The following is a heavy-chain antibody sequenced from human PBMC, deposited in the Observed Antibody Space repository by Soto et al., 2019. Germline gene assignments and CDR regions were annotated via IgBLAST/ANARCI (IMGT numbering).Heavy chain of an antibody. CDR1: GGTFSSYA. CDR2: IIPIFGTA. J-gene: IGHJ3*02. V-gene: IGHV1-69*01. D-gene: IGHD3-22*01. CDR3: ARVGRSSSGYIFDAFDI. Sequence: QVQLVQSGAEVKKPGSSVKVSCKASGGTFSSYAISWVRQAPGQGLEWMGGIIPIFGTASYTQKFQGRVTITADESTSTAYMELSSLRSEHTAVYYCARVGRSSSGYIFDAFDIWGQGTMVTVSS.